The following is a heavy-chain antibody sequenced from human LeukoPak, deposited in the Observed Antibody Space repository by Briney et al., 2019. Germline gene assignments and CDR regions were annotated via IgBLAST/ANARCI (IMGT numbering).Heavy chain of an antibody. CDR1: GASISSSSYY. CDR3: ARAEINDYNRY. D-gene: IGHD4-11*01. CDR2: INYSGRT. J-gene: IGHJ4*02. V-gene: IGHV4-39*07. Sequence: SETLSLTCTVSGASISSSSYYWGWIRQAPGKGLEWIGSINYSGRTYDNPSLKSRVTISIDTSKNQIFLKLRSTTAADTAHYYCARAEINDYNRYWGQGILVIVSS.